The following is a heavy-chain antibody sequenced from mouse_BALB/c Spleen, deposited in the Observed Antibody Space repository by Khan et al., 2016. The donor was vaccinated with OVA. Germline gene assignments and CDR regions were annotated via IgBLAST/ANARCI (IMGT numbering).Heavy chain of an antibody. CDR3: ARGGSSGPAWFTY. D-gene: IGHD3-1*01. V-gene: IGHV3-6*02. CDR2: IRYDGNT. Sequence: EVQLQESGPGLVKPSQSLSLTCSVTGYSITNGYFWNWIRQFPGNNLEWMGYIRYDGNTNYNPSLKNRISITRDTSKNQFFLHLTSVTPEDKATYDCARGGSSGPAWFTYWGKGTLVTVSA. CDR1: GYSITNGYF. J-gene: IGHJ3*01.